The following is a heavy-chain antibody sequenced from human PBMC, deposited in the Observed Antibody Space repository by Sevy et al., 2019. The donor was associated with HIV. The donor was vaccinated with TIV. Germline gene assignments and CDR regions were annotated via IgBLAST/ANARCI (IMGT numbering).Heavy chain of an antibody. CDR2: ISSRGSTI. J-gene: IGHJ5*02. Sequence: GGSLRLSCAASGFTFSDYYMSWIRQAPGKGLEWVSYISSRGSTIYYADSVKGRFTISRDNAKNSLYLQMNSLRAEDTAVYYCARDLFPNTGDNWFDPWGQGTLVTVSS. V-gene: IGHV3-11*01. D-gene: IGHD2-2*02. CDR3: ARDLFPNTGDNWFDP. CDR1: GFTFSDYY.